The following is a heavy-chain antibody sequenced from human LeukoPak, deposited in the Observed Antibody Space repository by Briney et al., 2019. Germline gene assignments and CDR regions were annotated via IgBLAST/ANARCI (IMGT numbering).Heavy chain of an antibody. CDR1: GDSVSSNSAA. CDR3: ARDRFWYDFWSGYYTGTLDY. V-gene: IGHV6-1*01. D-gene: IGHD3-3*01. CDR2: XXXXXXXXN. J-gene: IGHJ4*02. Sequence: SQTLSLTCAISGDSVSSNSAAWNWIRQSPSRGLEXXXXXXXXXXXXNDYAVSVKSRITINPDTSKNQFSLQLNSVTPEDTAVYYCARDRFWYDFWSGYYTGTLDYWGQGTLVTVSS.